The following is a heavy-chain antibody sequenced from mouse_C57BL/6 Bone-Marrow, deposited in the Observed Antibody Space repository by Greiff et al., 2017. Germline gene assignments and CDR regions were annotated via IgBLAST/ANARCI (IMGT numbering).Heavy chain of an antibody. J-gene: IGHJ1*03. D-gene: IGHD1-1*01. CDR3: VRDPYYGSPYWYFDV. Sequence: DVMLVESGGGLVQPKGSLKLSCAASGFTFNTYAMHWVRQAPGKGLEWVARIRSKSSNYATYYADSVKDRFTISRDDSQSMLYLQMNNLKTEDTAMYYCVRDPYYGSPYWYFDVWGTGTTVTVSS. V-gene: IGHV10-3*01. CDR2: IRSKSSNYAT. CDR1: GFTFNTYA.